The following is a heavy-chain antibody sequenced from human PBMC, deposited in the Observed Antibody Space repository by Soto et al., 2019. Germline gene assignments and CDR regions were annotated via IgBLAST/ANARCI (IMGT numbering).Heavy chain of an antibody. J-gene: IGHJ4*02. CDR3: ARGVVWDDVWGSYRWHYFDY. D-gene: IGHD3-16*02. V-gene: IGHV4-34*01. CDR1: GGSFSGYY. CDR2: INHSGST. Sequence: QVQLQQWGAGLLKPSETLSLTCAVYGGSFSGYYWSWIRQPPGKGLEWIGEINHSGSTNYNPSLKSRVTISVDTSKNQFSLKLSSVTAADTAVYYCARGVVWDDVWGSYRWHYFDYWGQGTLVTVSS.